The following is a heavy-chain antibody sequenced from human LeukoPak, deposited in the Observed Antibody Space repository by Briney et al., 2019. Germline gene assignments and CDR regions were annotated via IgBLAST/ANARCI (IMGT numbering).Heavy chain of an antibody. CDR3: ARRKYYTIEN. J-gene: IGHJ4*02. CDR2: IYYSGRT. CDR1: GDSISSSGYY. Sequence: SETLPLTCTVSGDSISSSGYYWGWIRQPPGKGLEWIASIYYSGRTYYNPSLKSRIPISVGSSKNQFSVRVSSVTAADTAVYYCARRKYYTIENWGQGTLVTVSS. D-gene: IGHD3-10*01. V-gene: IGHV4-39*01.